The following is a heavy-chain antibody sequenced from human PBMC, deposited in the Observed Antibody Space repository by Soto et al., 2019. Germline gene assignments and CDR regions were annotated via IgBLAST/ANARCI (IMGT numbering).Heavy chain of an antibody. J-gene: IGHJ4*02. CDR1: AFTVSSNF. CDR2: IYSGGST. V-gene: IGHV3-66*01. CDR3: ARCGGSVTYCYYFEY. D-gene: IGHD3-10*01. Sequence: EVQLVESGGGLVQPGGSLRLSCAASAFTVSSNFMSWVRQAPGKGLEWVSVIYSGGSTYYADSVKVRFTISRDNSKNTLYLQMNSLRAEDTAVYYSARCGGSVTYCYYFEYWGQGTLVTVSS.